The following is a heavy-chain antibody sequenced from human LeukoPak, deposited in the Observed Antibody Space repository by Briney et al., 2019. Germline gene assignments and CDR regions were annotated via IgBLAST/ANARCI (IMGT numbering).Heavy chain of an antibody. V-gene: IGHV3-30*02. CDR1: GFTFSSYG. CDR3: AKAGSGSYRWYYFDY. CDR2: IRYDGSNK. D-gene: IGHD1-26*01. Sequence: GGSLRLSCAASGFTFSSYGMHWVRQAPGKGLEWVAFIRYDGSNKYYADSVKGRFTISRDNSKNTLYLQMNSLRAEDMAVYYCAKAGSGSYRWYYFDYWGQGTLVTVSS. J-gene: IGHJ4*02.